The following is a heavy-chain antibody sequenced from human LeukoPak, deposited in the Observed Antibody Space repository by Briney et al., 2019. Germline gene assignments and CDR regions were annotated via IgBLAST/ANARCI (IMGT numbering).Heavy chain of an antibody. CDR1: GCRFTSYW. D-gene: IGHD4-11*01. Sequence: GASLKISCKGSGCRFTSYWIGWVRQMPGKGLEWMGIIYPGDSDTRYSPSFQGQVTISADKSISTAYLQWSSLKASDTAMYYCARSTTVIGAFDIWGQGTMVTVSS. CDR3: ARSTTVIGAFDI. CDR2: IYPGDSDT. V-gene: IGHV5-51*01. J-gene: IGHJ3*02.